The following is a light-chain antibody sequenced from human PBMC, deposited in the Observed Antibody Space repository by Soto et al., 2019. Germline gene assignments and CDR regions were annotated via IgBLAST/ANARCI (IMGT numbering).Light chain of an antibody. CDR1: QRVSSY. V-gene: IGKV3-11*01. CDR2: DAS. Sequence: EIVLTQSPATLSLSPGERATLSCRASQRVSSYLAWYQQRPRQAPWLLSCDASNRATSIPARFSGSGSGTDFTLTISSLESEDFPVYYCQQRSNWPPLTFGGGTKVEIK. CDR3: QQRSNWPPLT. J-gene: IGKJ4*01.